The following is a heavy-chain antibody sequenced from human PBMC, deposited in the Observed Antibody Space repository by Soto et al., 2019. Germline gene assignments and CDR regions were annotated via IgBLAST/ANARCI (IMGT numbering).Heavy chain of an antibody. CDR3: ARETVTAGWFDP. V-gene: IGHV4-30-2*01. CDR1: GGSISSGGYS. CDR2: IYHSGST. J-gene: IGHJ5*02. Sequence: QLQLQESGSGLVKPSQTLSLTCAVSGGSISSGGYSWSWIRQPPGKGLEWIGYIYHSGSTYYNPSPKSRVTKAVDRSKNQFSRKLSSVTAADTAVYYCARETVTAGWFDPWGQGTLVTVSS. D-gene: IGHD4-17*01.